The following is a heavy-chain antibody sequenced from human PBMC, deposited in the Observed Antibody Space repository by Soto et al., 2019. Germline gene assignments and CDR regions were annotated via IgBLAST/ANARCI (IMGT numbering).Heavy chain of an antibody. D-gene: IGHD7-27*01. CDR1: GFSISSYY. CDR3: ARGRGDYYFDY. J-gene: IGHJ4*02. CDR2: IYNSGNT. V-gene: IGHV4-59*01. Sequence: XATLSLTCIVSGFSISSYYWSWIRQPPGKGLEWIGYIYNSGNTNYNPSLKSRVSMSVDTSKNQFSLKVSSVTAADTAVYYCARGRGDYYFDYWGQGTLVTVSS.